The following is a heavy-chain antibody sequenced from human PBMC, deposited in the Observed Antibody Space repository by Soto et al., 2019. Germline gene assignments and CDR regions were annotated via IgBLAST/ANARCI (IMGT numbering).Heavy chain of an antibody. Sequence: GSLRLSCAASGFSFRDYFMSWIRQAPGKGLEWVSYIGPYGNSIYYADSVKGRFTISRDDATNSLHLHMNSLRTDDTAVYYCARDDHTYGVYWGQETPVTVSS. CDR3: ARDDHTYGVY. J-gene: IGHJ4*02. D-gene: IGHD2-21*01. CDR2: IGPYGNSI. CDR1: GFSFRDYF. V-gene: IGHV3-11*01.